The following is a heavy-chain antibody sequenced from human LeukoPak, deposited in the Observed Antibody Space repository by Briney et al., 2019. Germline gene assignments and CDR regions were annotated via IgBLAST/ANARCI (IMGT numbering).Heavy chain of an antibody. CDR3: ARQLGSMVRGVINHDAFDI. Sequence: GESLKISCKGSGYSFTSYWIGWVRQMPGKGLEWMGIIYPGDSDTRYSPSFQGQVNISADKSISTAYLQWSSLKASDTAMYYCARQLGSMVRGVINHDAFDIWGQGTMVTVSS. CDR1: GYSFTSYW. J-gene: IGHJ3*02. D-gene: IGHD3-10*01. CDR2: IYPGDSDT. V-gene: IGHV5-51*01.